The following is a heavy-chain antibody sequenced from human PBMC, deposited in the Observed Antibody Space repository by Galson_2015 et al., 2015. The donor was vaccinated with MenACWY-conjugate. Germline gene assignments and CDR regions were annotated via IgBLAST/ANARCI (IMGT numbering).Heavy chain of an antibody. Sequence: SLRLSCAASGFSFSKNSMNWVRQAPGKGLEWVSYISANGRTIFYADFVKGRSTISRDNGNNVVYLQMNSLRDEDTAVYYCARDGYNDA. CDR1: GFSFSKNS. J-gene: IGHJ3*01. D-gene: IGHD5-24*01. CDR3: ARDGYNDA. CDR2: ISANGRTI. V-gene: IGHV3-48*02.